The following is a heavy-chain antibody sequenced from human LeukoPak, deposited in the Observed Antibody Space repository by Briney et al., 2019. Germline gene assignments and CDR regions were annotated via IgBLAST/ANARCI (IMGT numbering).Heavy chain of an antibody. J-gene: IGHJ4*02. Sequence: GGSLRLSCAASGFTVSSNYVSWVRQAPGKGLEWVSVIYRDGSTYYADSVKGRFTISRDNSKNTLYLQMNSLRAEDTAVYYCAKDRGDSGYDEYYFDYWGQGTLVTVSS. D-gene: IGHD5-12*01. CDR2: IYRDGST. CDR1: GFTVSSNY. CDR3: AKDRGDSGYDEYYFDY. V-gene: IGHV3-53*01.